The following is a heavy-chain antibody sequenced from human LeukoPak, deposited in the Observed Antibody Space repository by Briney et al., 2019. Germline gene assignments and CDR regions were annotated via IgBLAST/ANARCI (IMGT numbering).Heavy chain of an antibody. J-gene: IGHJ4*02. Sequence: GGSLRLSCAASVFTFSSYAMSWVRQAPGKGLECVSAMSGSGGNTYYADYLKGRFTISTDNSKNTLYLEMSSLRAEDTAVYYCAKDPGYDILTGYIPGFDYWGQGTLVTVSA. D-gene: IGHD3-9*01. CDR3: AKDPGYDILTGYIPGFDY. CDR2: MSGSGGNT. V-gene: IGHV3-23*01. CDR1: VFTFSSYA.